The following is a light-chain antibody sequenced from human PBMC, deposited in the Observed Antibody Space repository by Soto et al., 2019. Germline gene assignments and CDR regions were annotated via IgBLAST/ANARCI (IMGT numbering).Light chain of an antibody. Sequence: PITQAPSTLSGSVGASVTITCRASQTISSWLAWYQQKPGTAPKLLIYAASTLQSGVPSRFSGSGSGTELTLTISSLQPEDFATYYCQQVSGYPLNFGGGTKVDIK. CDR1: QTISSW. CDR2: AAS. J-gene: IGKJ4*01. V-gene: IGKV1-5*01. CDR3: QQVSGYPLN.